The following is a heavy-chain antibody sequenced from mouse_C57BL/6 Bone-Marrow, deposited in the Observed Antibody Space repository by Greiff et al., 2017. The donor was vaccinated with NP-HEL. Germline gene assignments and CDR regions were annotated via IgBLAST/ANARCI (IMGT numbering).Heavy chain of an antibody. D-gene: IGHD1-1*01. CDR3: ARETLTTVGYYYAMDY. CDR1: GYTFTSYG. Sequence: VQLQQSGAELARPGASVKLSCKASGYTFTSYGISWVKQRTGQGLEWIGEIYPRSGNTYYNEKFKGKATLTADKSSSTAYMELRSLTSEDSAVYFCARETLTTVGYYYAMDYWGQGTSVTVSS. J-gene: IGHJ4*01. CDR2: IYPRSGNT. V-gene: IGHV1-81*01.